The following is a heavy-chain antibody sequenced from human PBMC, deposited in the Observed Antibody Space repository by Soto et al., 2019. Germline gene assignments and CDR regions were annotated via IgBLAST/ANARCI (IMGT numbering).Heavy chain of an antibody. J-gene: IGHJ4*02. CDR3: ARELRSNYYFDY. Sequence: LSLTCTVSGGSISSGDYYWSWIRQPPGKGLEWIGYIYYSGSTYYNPSLKSRVTISVDTSKNQFSLKLSSVTAADTAVYYCARELRSNYYFDYWGQGTLVTVS. CDR2: IYYSGST. CDR1: GGSISSGDYY. V-gene: IGHV4-30-4*01. D-gene: IGHD3-3*01.